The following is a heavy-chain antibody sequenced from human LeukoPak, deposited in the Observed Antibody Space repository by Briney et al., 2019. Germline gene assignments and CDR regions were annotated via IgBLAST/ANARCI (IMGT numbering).Heavy chain of an antibody. CDR1: GYTFTSYG. CDR2: ISAYNGNT. CDR3: ARDPYYYDSSGPKEDY. D-gene: IGHD3-22*01. J-gene: IGHJ4*02. Sequence: GASVKVSCKASGYTFTSYGISWVRQAPGQGLKWMGWISAYNGNTNYAQKLQGRVTMTTDTSTSTAYMELRSLRSDDTAVYYCARDPYYYDSSGPKEDYWGQGTLVTVSS. V-gene: IGHV1-18*01.